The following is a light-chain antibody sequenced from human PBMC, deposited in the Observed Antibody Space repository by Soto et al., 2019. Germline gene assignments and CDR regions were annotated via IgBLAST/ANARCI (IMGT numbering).Light chain of an antibody. CDR3: SSHTSSSTPVV. J-gene: IGLJ2*01. Sequence: QSALTQPASVSGFPGQSITISCTGTSSDVGGYNYVSWYQQHPGKAPKLMIYDVSNRPSGVSNRFSGSKSGNTASLTISGLQAEDEADYYCSSHTSSSTPVVFGGGTKLTVL. CDR2: DVS. V-gene: IGLV2-14*01. CDR1: SSDVGGYNY.